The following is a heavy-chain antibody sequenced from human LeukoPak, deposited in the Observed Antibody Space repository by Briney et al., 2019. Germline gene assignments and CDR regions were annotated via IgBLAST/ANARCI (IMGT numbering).Heavy chain of an antibody. CDR3: ARPRGTIGSAFDI. CDR2: IYYSGST. Sequence: PSETLSLTCTVSGGSISSSSYYWGWIRQPPGTGLEWIGSIYYSGSTYYNPSLKSRVTISVGTSKNQFSLKLSSVTAADTAVYYCARPRGTIGSAFDIWGQGTMVTVSS. J-gene: IGHJ3*02. CDR1: GGSISSSSYY. D-gene: IGHD1-26*01. V-gene: IGHV4-39*01.